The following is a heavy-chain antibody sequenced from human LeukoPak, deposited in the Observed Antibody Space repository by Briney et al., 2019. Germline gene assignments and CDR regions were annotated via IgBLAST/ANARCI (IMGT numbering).Heavy chain of an antibody. CDR3: ARNWKVESSGYYRDPFHYYGMDV. V-gene: IGHV1-69*13. CDR2: IIPIFGTA. Sequence: SVKVSCKASGYTFTSYGISWVRQAPGQGLEWMGGIIPIFGTANYAQKFQGRVTITADESTSTAYMELSSLRSEDTAVYYCARNWKVESSGYYRDPFHYYGMDVWGQGTTVTVSS. J-gene: IGHJ6*02. CDR1: GYTFTSYG. D-gene: IGHD3-22*01.